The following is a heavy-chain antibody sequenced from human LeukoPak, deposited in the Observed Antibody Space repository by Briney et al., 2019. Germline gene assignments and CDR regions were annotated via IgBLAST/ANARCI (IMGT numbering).Heavy chain of an antibody. CDR2: IWYDGSNK. CDR1: GFTFSSYG. Sequence: GSLRLSCVAYGFTFSSYGMHWVRQAPGKGLEWVAVIWYDGSNKYYADSVKGRFTISRDNSKNTLYLQMNSLRAEDTAVYYCARDIAYYFVYWGQGTLVTVSS. CDR3: ARDIAYYFVY. J-gene: IGHJ4*02. V-gene: IGHV3-33*01. D-gene: IGHD3-16*02.